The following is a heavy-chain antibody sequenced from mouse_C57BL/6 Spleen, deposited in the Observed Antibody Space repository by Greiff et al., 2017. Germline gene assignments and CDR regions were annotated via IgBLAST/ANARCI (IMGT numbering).Heavy chain of an antibody. CDR1: GYTFTDYN. J-gene: IGHJ1*03. D-gene: IGHD1-1*01. CDR3: ARRWTTVVARYFDV. V-gene: IGHV1-18*01. Sequence: EVQLQQSGPELVKPGASVKIPCKASGYTFTDYNMDWVKQSPGQSLEWIGDINPNNGGTIYNQKFKGKATLTVDTSSSTAYMELRSLTSADTAVYYCARRWTTVVARYFDVWGKGTTVTVSS. CDR2: INPNNGGT.